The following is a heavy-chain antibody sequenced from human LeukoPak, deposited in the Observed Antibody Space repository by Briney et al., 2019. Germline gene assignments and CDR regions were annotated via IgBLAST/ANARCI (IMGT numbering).Heavy chain of an antibody. CDR2: ISSSSSYI. CDR3: ARDNDYYYYYYMDV. D-gene: IGHD1-1*01. J-gene: IGHJ6*03. Sequence: GGSLRLSCAASGFTFSSYSMSWVRQAPGKGLEWVSSISSSSSYIYYADSVKGRFTISRDNAKNSLYLQMNSLRAEDTAVYYCARDNDYYYYYYMDVWGKGTTVTVSS. V-gene: IGHV3-21*01. CDR1: GFTFSSYS.